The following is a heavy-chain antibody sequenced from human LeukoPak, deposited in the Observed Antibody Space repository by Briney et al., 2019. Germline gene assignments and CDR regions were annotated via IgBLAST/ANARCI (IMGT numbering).Heavy chain of an antibody. CDR3: ARVGCDVLTGYTPLDY. Sequence: SETLSLTCTVSGASISSYYWSWIRQPAGKGLEWIGRIYTSGSTNYNPALKSRVTISLDTSRIQFSLKVHSVTAADTAVYYCARVGCDVLTGYTPLDYWGQGTLVTVSS. CDR2: IYTSGST. V-gene: IGHV4-4*07. D-gene: IGHD3-9*01. J-gene: IGHJ4*02. CDR1: GASISSYY.